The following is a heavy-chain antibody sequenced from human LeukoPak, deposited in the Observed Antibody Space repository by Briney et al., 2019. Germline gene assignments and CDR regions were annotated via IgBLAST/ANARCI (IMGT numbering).Heavy chain of an antibody. CDR3: ARGGKGLTGYSTDLFDY. Sequence: GGSLRLSCAASGFTFSSYLMSWVRQAPGKGLEWVANIKQDGSEKYYVDSVKGRFTISRDNAKNSLYLQMNSLRAEDTAVYYCARGGKGLTGYSTDLFDYWGQGTLVTVSS. J-gene: IGHJ4*02. D-gene: IGHD3-9*01. CDR1: GFTFSSYL. CDR2: IKQDGSEK. V-gene: IGHV3-7*01.